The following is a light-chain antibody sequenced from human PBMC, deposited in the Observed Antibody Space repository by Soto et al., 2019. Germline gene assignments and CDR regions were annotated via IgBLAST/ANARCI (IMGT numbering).Light chain of an antibody. CDR3: CSFSPSGTHV. Sequence: QSALTQPASVSGSPGQSITFSCTGTSSDLGTYDYVSWHQQHPGKAPKLIIYDVNNRPSGVSSRFSGSKSGNTASLTISGLQTEDEADYYCCSFSPSGTHVFGTGTKVT. CDR2: DVN. V-gene: IGLV2-14*01. J-gene: IGLJ1*01. CDR1: SSDLGTYDY.